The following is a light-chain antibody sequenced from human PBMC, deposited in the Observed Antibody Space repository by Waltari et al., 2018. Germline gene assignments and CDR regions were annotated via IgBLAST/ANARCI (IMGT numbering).Light chain of an antibody. CDR1: QSVRSY. CDR2: DAT. V-gene: IGKV3-11*01. CDR3: PQRSNWPS. J-gene: IGKJ5*01. Sequence: IVFTQAPATLSLSAGDRATLSCRPSQSVRSYLAWYQQKPGQAPRLRIYDATNRATGIPARFSGSGSGTDFNLTISSLEPEDFAVYYCPQRSNWPSFGQGTRLEIK.